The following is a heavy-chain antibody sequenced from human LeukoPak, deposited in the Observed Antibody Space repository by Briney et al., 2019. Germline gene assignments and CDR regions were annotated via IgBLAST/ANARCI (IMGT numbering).Heavy chain of an antibody. CDR2: LASGGNT. CDR1: GFTFSSYG. V-gene: IGHV3-66*01. D-gene: IGHD2-2*01. J-gene: IGHJ4*02. Sequence: PGRSLRLSCAASGFTFSSYGMNWVRQAPGKGLEWVSLLASGGNTFFADSVKGRFTLSRDNSENTVYLQMNSLRAEDTAVYYCARAVGVVDCGAHSCKPYHFDSWGQGTLVAVSS. CDR3: ARAVGVVDCGAHSCKPYHFDS.